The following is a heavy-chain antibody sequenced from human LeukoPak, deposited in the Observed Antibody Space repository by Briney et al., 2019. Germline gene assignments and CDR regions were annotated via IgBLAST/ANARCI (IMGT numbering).Heavy chain of an antibody. CDR3: ARNLRPDFDY. Sequence: PSQTLSLTCAISGDSVSSSSSAWNWIRQSPSGCLEWLGRTYYRSRWIKDYADAVKGRMTIDPDTSKNQFSLQLNSVTPEDTALYYCARNLRPDFDYWGRGTLVTVSS. CDR2: TYYRSRWIK. D-gene: IGHD5-12*01. CDR1: GDSVSSSSSA. V-gene: IGHV6-1*01. J-gene: IGHJ4*02.